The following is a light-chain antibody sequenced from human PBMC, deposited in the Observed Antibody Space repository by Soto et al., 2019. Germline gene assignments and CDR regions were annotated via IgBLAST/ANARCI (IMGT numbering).Light chain of an antibody. CDR2: EVT. J-gene: IGLJ1*01. CDR3: ASYTSSNTLV. CDR1: SXDVGNYNF. Sequence: QSALAQPASVSGSPGQSITISCTGTSXDVGNYNFVSWHQQHPGKAPKLLIFEVTNRPSGVSSRFSGSKSGNTASLTISGLQAEDEADYYCASYTSSNTLVLGTGTKVTVL. V-gene: IGLV2-14*01.